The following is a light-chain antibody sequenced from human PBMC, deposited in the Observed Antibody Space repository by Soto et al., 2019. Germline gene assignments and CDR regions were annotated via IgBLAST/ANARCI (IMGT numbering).Light chain of an antibody. CDR1: QSLLDSDGRTY. CDR2: EVS. J-gene: IGKJ1*01. Sequence: DIVMTQTPPSLSVTPGQPASISCKSSQSLLDSDGRTYVYWYLQKSGQSPQLLIWEVSNRFSGVPDRFSGSGSGTDFTLKISRVEAEDVGVYFCMQSIQVPWTFGQGSKVEIK. CDR3: MQSIQVPWT. V-gene: IGKV2D-29*02.